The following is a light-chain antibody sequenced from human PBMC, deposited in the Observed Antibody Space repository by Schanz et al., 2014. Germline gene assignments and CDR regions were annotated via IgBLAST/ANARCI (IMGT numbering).Light chain of an antibody. CDR3: QQGDSFPLT. V-gene: IGKV1-5*01. CDR1: QRISHW. CDR2: DAS. J-gene: IGKJ4*01. Sequence: DIQMTQSPSTLSASVGDRVTITCRASQRISHWLAWYQQKPGKAPKLLIYDASNLETGVPSRFSGSGSGTDFTLTISSLQPEDFATYYCQQGDSFPLTFGGGTTVEIK.